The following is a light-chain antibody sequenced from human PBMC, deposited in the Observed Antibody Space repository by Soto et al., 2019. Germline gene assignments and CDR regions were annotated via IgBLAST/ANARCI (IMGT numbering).Light chain of an antibody. CDR3: QQSYISPYT. CDR2: AAS. CDR1: QGISGY. J-gene: IGKJ2*01. V-gene: IGKV1-39*01. Sequence: DIQMTQSPSSLSASVGDTVTITCRASQGISGYLNWYQQKPGKAPKLLIYAASSLQSGVPSSFSGSGSVTDFALTISSLQPEDFATYYCQQSYISPYTFGQGTKLQIK.